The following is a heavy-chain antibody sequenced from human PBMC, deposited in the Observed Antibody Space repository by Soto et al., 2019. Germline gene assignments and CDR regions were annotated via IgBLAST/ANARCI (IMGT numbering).Heavy chain of an antibody. CDR3: ARRGPGTYFDY. J-gene: IGHJ4*02. D-gene: IGHD6-13*01. CDR2: ISGSGDST. Sequence: EVQLLDSGGGLVQPGGSLRLSCAASGFTFSSYAMNWVRQAPGKGLEWVSVISGSGDSTYYAESVKGRFTISRDNSKNTLYLQMNSLRAEDTAVYYCARRGPGTYFDYWGQGTLVTVSS. V-gene: IGHV3-23*01. CDR1: GFTFSSYA.